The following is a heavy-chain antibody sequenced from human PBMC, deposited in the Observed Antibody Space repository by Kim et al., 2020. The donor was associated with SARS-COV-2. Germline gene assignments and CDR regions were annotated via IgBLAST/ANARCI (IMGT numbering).Heavy chain of an antibody. Sequence: SVKVSCKASGGTFSSYASSWVRQCPGQGLEWMGGIIPIFGTANYAPKFQGRVTITADESTSTAYMELSSLRSEDTAVYYCARDRHSIVADNPVGYYGMDVWGQGTTVTVSS. CDR2: IIPIFGTA. CDR1: GGTFSSYA. D-gene: IGHD6-19*01. CDR3: ARDRHSIVADNPVGYYGMDV. J-gene: IGHJ6*02. V-gene: IGHV1-69*13.